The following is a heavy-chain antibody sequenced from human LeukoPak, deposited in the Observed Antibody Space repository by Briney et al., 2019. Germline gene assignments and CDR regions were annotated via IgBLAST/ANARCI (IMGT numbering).Heavy chain of an antibody. J-gene: IGHJ2*01. CDR1: GGSISSYY. V-gene: IGHV4-59*01. Sequence: SETLSLTCTVSGGSISSYYWSWIRQPPGKGLEWIGYIYYSGSTNYNPSLKSRVTISVDTSKNQFSLKLSSVTAADTAVYYCARGGYYYDSSGSPPRFDLWGRGTLVTVSS. CDR3: ARGGYYYDSSGSPPRFDL. D-gene: IGHD3-22*01. CDR2: IYYSGST.